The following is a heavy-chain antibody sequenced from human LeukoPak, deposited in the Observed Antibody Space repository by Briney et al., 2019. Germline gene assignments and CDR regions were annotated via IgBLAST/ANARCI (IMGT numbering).Heavy chain of an antibody. CDR3: AGSEWEFDWFDC. Sequence: PSQTLSLTCTVSGGSISSGGYYWSWIRQPPGRGLEWIGYIYHSGSTNYNPSLKSRVTILLDTSKNQFSLKLSSVTAADTAVYYCAGSEWEFDWFDCWGQGTLVTVSS. CDR1: GGSISSGGYY. V-gene: IGHV4-61*08. J-gene: IGHJ4*02. CDR2: IYHSGST. D-gene: IGHD3-9*01.